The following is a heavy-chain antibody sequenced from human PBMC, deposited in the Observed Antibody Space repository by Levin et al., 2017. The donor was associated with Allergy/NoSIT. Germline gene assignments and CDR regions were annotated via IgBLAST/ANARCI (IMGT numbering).Heavy chain of an antibody. J-gene: IGHJ3*02. D-gene: IGHD3-10*01. CDR1: GGSFSGYY. V-gene: IGHV4-34*01. CDR3: ARFGELIAFDI. Sequence: PSETLSLTCAVYGGSFSGYYWSWIRQPPGKGLEWIGEINHSGSTNYNPSLKSRVTISVDTSKNQFSLKLSSVTAADTAVYYCARFGELIAFDIWGQGTMVTVSS. CDR2: INHSGST.